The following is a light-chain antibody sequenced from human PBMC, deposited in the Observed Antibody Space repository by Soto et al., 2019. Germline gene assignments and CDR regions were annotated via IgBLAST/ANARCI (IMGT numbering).Light chain of an antibody. CDR3: QQYDNLPPFT. Sequence: DIQMTQSPSSLFASVGDRVTVTCRASQTINNFLNWYHQKPGKAPKLLIYDASNLETGVPSRFSGSGSGTDFTFTISSLQPEDIATYYCQQYDNLPPFTFGQGTRLEIK. CDR1: QTINNF. V-gene: IGKV1-33*01. CDR2: DAS. J-gene: IGKJ5*01.